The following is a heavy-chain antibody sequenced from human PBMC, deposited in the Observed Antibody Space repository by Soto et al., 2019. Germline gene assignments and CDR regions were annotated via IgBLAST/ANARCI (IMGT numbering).Heavy chain of an antibody. CDR3: ARDGYYYDSSGYY. Sequence: VQLVESGGGLVKPGGSLRLSCAASGFTFSSYSMNWVRQAPGKGLEWVSSISSSSSYIYYADSVKGRFTISRDNAKNSLYLQMNSLRAEDTAVYYCARDGYYYDSSGYYWGQGTLVTVSS. CDR1: GFTFSSYS. CDR2: ISSSSSYI. J-gene: IGHJ4*02. D-gene: IGHD3-22*01. V-gene: IGHV3-21*01.